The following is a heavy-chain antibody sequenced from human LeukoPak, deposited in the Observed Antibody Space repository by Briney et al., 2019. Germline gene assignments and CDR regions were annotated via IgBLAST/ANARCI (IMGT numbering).Heavy chain of an antibody. V-gene: IGHV2-70*01. Sequence: SGPTLVNPTQTPTLTCTFSGFSLSTGGMCVSWIRQPPGKDLEWLALIDWDGDKYYNTSLKTRLTISKDTSKNQVFLTMTNMDPVDTATYYCARTIAAAGTNYFDYWGQGTLVTVSS. D-gene: IGHD6-13*01. CDR3: ARTIAAAGTNYFDY. J-gene: IGHJ4*02. CDR2: IDWDGDK. CDR1: GFSLSTGGMC.